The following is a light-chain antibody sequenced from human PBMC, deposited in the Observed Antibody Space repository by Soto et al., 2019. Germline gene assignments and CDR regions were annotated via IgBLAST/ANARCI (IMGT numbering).Light chain of an antibody. Sequence: QSALTQPRSVSGSPGQSVTLSCTGTSSDVGGYHYVSWYQHHPGKAPKIIIYDVNKRPSGVTDRFSGSKSGNTASLPISGLQSEDEAVYYCCSYAGSYTLVFGGGTKLTVL. CDR2: DVN. J-gene: IGLJ2*01. V-gene: IGLV2-11*01. CDR3: CSYAGSYTLV. CDR1: SSDVGGYHY.